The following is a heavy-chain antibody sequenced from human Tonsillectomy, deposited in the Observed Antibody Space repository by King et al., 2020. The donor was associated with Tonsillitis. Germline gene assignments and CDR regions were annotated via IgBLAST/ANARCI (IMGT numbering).Heavy chain of an antibody. CDR2: IGTAGDT. J-gene: IGHJ6*02. CDR3: ARRSGSYYIPTYYYGMDV. CDR1: GFTFSSYD. V-gene: IGHV3-13*01. Sequence: VQLVESGGGLVQPGGSLRLSCAASGFTFSSYDMHWVRKATGKGLEWVSAIGTAGDTYYPGSVKGRFTISRENAKNSLYLQMNSLRAGDTAVYYCARRSGSYYIPTYYYGMDVWGQGTTVTVSS. D-gene: IGHD3-10*01.